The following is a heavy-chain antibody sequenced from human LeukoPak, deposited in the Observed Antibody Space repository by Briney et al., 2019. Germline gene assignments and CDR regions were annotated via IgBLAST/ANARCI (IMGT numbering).Heavy chain of an antibody. CDR2: IYYSGST. CDR3: ARLIRATNGMDV. J-gene: IGHJ6*02. D-gene: IGHD1-26*01. Sequence: SQTLSLTCTVSGGSISSGGYYWSWIRQHPGKGLEWIGYIYYSGSTYYNPSLKSRVTISVDTSKNQFSLKLSSVTAADTAVYYCARLIRATNGMDVWGQGTTVTVSS. V-gene: IGHV4-31*03. CDR1: GGSISSGGYY.